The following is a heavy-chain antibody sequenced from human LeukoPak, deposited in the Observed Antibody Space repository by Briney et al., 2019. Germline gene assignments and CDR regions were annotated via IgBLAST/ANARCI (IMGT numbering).Heavy chain of an antibody. CDR3: ARDSGNLELRKYYYYGMDV. D-gene: IGHD1-7*01. Sequence: SETLSLTCTVSGGSISSYYWSWIRQPPGKGLEWIGYIYYGGSTNFNPSLKSRVTISVDTSKNQFSLKLSSVTAADTAVYYCARDSGNLELRKYYYYGMDVWGQGTTVTVSS. CDR2: IYYGGST. V-gene: IGHV4-59*01. J-gene: IGHJ6*02. CDR1: GGSISSYY.